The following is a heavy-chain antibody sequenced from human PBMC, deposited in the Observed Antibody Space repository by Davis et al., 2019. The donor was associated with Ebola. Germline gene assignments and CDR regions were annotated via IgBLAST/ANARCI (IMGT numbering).Heavy chain of an antibody. Sequence: HSQTLSLTCAISGDSVSSAGWNWIRQSPSRGLEWLGRTYYKSKWYNDYAVSVKSRITINSDTSKNQFSLQLNSVTPEDTALYYCARGWLRGGLDVWGEGTTVTVSS. V-gene: IGHV6-1*01. CDR2: TYYKSKWYN. CDR3: ARGWLRGGLDV. J-gene: IGHJ6*04. CDR1: GDSVSSAG. D-gene: IGHD5-18*01.